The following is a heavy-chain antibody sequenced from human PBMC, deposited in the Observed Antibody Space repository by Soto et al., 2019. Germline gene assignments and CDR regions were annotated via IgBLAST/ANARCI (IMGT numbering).Heavy chain of an antibody. CDR2: ISSSSSYI. D-gene: IGHD3-10*01. V-gene: IGHV3-21*01. Sequence: GGSLRLSCAASGFTFSSYSMNWVRQAPGKGLEWVSSISSSSSYIYYADSVKGRFTISRDNAKNSLYLQMNSLRAEGTAVYYCARDTSYYGSGKDAFDIWGQGTMVTVSS. CDR1: GFTFSSYS. CDR3: ARDTSYYGSGKDAFDI. J-gene: IGHJ3*02.